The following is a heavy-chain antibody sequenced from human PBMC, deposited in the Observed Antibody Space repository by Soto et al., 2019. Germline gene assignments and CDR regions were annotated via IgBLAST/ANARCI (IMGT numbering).Heavy chain of an antibody. CDR3: VTHSGSYPYYYYGMDV. Sequence: EVQLLESGGGLVQPGGSLRLSCAASGFTFSKFDMTWVRQAPGKGLEWVSVISGSGGGTYYADSVKGRFTISRDNSKNTLQLQMNSLRAEDTAIYYCVTHSGSYPYYYYGMDVWGQGTTVTVSS. CDR1: GFTFSKFD. V-gene: IGHV3-23*01. D-gene: IGHD3-10*01. J-gene: IGHJ6*02. CDR2: ISGSGGGT.